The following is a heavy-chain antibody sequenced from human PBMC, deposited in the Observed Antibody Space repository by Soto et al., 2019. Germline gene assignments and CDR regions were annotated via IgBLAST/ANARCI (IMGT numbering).Heavy chain of an antibody. D-gene: IGHD3-16*02. CDR3: ARFAALHYDYIWGSYQFDY. CDR1: GYTFTSYD. J-gene: IGHJ4*02. Sequence: QVQLVQSGAEVKKPGASVKVSCKASGYTFTSYDINWVRQATGQGLEWMGWMNPNSGNTGYAQKFQGRVTMTRNTSVSTACMELSSLRFEDTAVYYCARFAALHYDYIWGSYQFDYWGQGTLVTVSS. V-gene: IGHV1-8*01. CDR2: MNPNSGNT.